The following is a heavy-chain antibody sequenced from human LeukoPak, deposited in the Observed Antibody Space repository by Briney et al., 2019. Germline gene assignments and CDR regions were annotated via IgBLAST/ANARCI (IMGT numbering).Heavy chain of an antibody. CDR1: GGSISSYY. D-gene: IGHD3/OR15-3a*01. J-gene: IGHJ6*03. Sequence: SETLSLTCTVSGGSISSYYWSWIRQPAGKGLEWIGRIYTSGSTNYNPSLKSRVTMSVDTSKNQFSLKLSSVTAADTAVYYCAREGLGDWETTTRTIYYYMDVWGKGTTVTISS. CDR2: IYTSGST. V-gene: IGHV4-4*07. CDR3: AREGLGDWETTTRTIYYYMDV.